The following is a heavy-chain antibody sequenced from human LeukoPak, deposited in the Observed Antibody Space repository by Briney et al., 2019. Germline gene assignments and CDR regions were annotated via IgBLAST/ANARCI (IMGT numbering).Heavy chain of an antibody. CDR1: GYTFTSYD. Sequence: ASVKVSCKASGYTFTSYDINWVRQATGQGLEWMGWMNPNSGNTGYAQRFQGRVTITRNTSISTAYMELSSLRAEDTALYYCARVDPPHLAAAGHTGIYYYYYMDVWGKGTTVTVSS. CDR2: MNPNSGNT. CDR3: ARVDPPHLAAAGHTGIYYYYYMDV. D-gene: IGHD6-13*01. V-gene: IGHV1-8*03. J-gene: IGHJ6*03.